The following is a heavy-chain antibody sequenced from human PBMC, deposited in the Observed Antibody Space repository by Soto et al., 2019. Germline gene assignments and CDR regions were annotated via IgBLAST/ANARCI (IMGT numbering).Heavy chain of an antibody. D-gene: IGHD6-13*01. CDR2: ISGSGGST. CDR3: AKSRHLISSPLDY. CDR1: GFTFSSYA. Sequence: GGSLRLSCAASGFTFSSYALSWVRQAPGKGLEWVSAISGSGGSTYYADSVKGRFTISRDNSKNTLYLQMNSLRAEDTAVYYCAKSRHLISSPLDYWGQGTLVTVSS. J-gene: IGHJ4*02. V-gene: IGHV3-23*01.